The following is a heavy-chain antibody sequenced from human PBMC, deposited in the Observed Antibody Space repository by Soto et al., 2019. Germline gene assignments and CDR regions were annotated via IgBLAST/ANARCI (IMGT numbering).Heavy chain of an antibody. CDR2: IYWDDET. V-gene: IGHV2-5*02. Sequence: QITLKESGPTVVKPTQTLTLTCAFSGFSLTSNGVGVSWFRQSPGKALEWLALIYWDDETRYSPSLKRRVTINKDTSKNQVVLRLTNMDPVDTATYFCAHHLIGWGDACEVWGQGTTVTVSS. J-gene: IGHJ3*01. D-gene: IGHD6-19*01. CDR3: AHHLIGWGDACEV. CDR1: GFSLTSNGVG.